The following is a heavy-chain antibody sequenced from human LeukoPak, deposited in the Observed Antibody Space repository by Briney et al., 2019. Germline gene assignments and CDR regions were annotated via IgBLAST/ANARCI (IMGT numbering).Heavy chain of an antibody. V-gene: IGHV3-23*01. D-gene: IGHD2-2*02. CDR1: GFTFSSYA. CDR3: ARDLAPNDCSSTSCYILWFYYGMDV. CDR2: ISGSGGST. Sequence: QTGGSLRLSCAASGFTFSSYAMGWVRQAPGKGLEWVSGISGSGGSTYYADSVKGRFTISRDNSKNTLYLQMNSLRAEDTAVYYCARDLAPNDCSSTSCYILWFYYGMDVWGQGTTVTVSS. J-gene: IGHJ6*02.